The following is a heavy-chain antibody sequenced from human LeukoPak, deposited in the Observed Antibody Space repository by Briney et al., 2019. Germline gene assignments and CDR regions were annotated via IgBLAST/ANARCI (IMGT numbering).Heavy chain of an antibody. Sequence: GASVKFSCKAFGYTFTSYGTSWVRQAPGQGIAWMGWISAYSGNTNYAQKLQGRVTMTADTSTNTAYMELRSLRSDDTAVYYCARGHPGYYDNSGYLPLDYWGQGTLVSASS. CDR2: ISAYSGNT. D-gene: IGHD3-22*01. CDR3: ARGHPGYYDNSGYLPLDY. CDR1: GYTFTSYG. J-gene: IGHJ4*02. V-gene: IGHV1-18*01.